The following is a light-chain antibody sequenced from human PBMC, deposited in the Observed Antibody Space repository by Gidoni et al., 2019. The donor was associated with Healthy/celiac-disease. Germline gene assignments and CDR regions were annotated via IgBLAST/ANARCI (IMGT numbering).Light chain of an antibody. CDR1: QSVSSY. CDR2: DAS. V-gene: IGKV3-11*01. Sequence: EIVFSQSPATPSLSPGERATRSCRASQSVSSYFAWYQQKPGQAPRLLIYDASNRATGIPARFSGSGSGTDFTLTISSLEPEDFAVYYCQQRSNWALTFGGGTKVEIK. J-gene: IGKJ4*01. CDR3: QQRSNWALT.